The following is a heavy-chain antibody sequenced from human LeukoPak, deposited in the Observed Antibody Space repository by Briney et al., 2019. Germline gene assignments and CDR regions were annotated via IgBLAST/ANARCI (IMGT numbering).Heavy chain of an antibody. CDR1: GFTFDAYA. D-gene: IGHD6-6*01. Sequence: GGSLRLSCAASGFTFDAYAMHWVRQAPGKGLEWVSGISWNGGGMGYAVSVKGRFTISRDNAKNSLYLQMDSLRDEDTALYYCAKDITGGRSSPYFDSWGQGTLVTVSS. V-gene: IGHV3-9*01. CDR3: AKDITGGRSSPYFDS. CDR2: ISWNGGGM. J-gene: IGHJ4*02.